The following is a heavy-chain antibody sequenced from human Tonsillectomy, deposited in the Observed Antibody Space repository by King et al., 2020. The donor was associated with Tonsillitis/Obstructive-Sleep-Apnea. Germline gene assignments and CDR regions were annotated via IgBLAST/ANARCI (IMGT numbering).Heavy chain of an antibody. D-gene: IGHD3-3*01. CDR1: GYSFTGYG. Sequence: QLVQSGAEVKKPGASLNVSCQASGYSFTGYGISWVRQAPGLGLEWMGWISTYDGNTKFAQKFQGRVTMTTDTSTTTASMELRSLRSDDTAVYYCARGAAYYDFWTGYKAMDVWGKGTTVTVSS. CDR2: ISTYDGNT. V-gene: IGHV1-18*01. CDR3: ARGAAYYDFWTGYKAMDV. J-gene: IGHJ6*03.